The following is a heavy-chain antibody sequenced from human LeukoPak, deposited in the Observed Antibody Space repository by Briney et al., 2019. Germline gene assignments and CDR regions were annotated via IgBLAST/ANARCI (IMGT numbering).Heavy chain of an antibody. J-gene: IGHJ4*02. CDR3: ARSKVTYYYDAGGYYYFDY. D-gene: IGHD3-22*01. CDR1: GGSITGSY. CDR2: IYYSGTT. V-gene: IGHV4-59*01. Sequence: AETLSLTCSVSGGSITGSYWSRIRQSPGKALEWIGHIYYSGTTNYSPSLRSRVTISVDTSNKQFSLKLRSVTAADTAVYYCARSKVTYYYDAGGYYYFDYWGQGALVTVSS.